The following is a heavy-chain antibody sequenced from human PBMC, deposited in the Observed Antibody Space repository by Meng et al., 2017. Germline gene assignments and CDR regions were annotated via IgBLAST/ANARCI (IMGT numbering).Heavy chain of an antibody. D-gene: IGHD3-16*01. CDR3: ARTRGDYYFDY. CDR2: IDYGGST. V-gene: IGHV4-61*01. Sequence: QGPLPESGPGLVRPSETLSLPCPGSGDSVTVGSHYWSWIRQPPGKGLEWIGYIDYGGSTSYNPSLRSRVTISVDTSNNQFSLKLSSVTAADTAVFYCARTRGDYYFDYWGQGTLVTVSS. CDR1: GDSVTVGSHY. J-gene: IGHJ4*02.